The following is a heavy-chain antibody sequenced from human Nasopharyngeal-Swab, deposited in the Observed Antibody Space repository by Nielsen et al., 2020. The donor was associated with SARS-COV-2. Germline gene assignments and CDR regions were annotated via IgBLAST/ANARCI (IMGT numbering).Heavy chain of an antibody. CDR1: GYTFTSYY. J-gene: IGHJ4*02. CDR3: ARPVGRFGELSPFDY. Sequence: ASVKVSCKASGYTFTSYYMHWVQQAPGQGLEWMGIINPSGGSTSYAQKFQGRVTMTRDTSTSTVYMELSSLRSEDTAVYYCARPVGRFGELSPFDYWGQGTLVTVSS. CDR2: INPSGGST. D-gene: IGHD3-10*01. V-gene: IGHV1-46*01.